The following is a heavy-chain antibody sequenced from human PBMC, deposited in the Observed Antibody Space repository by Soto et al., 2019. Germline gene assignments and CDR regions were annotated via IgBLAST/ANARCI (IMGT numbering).Heavy chain of an antibody. J-gene: IGHJ6*02. CDR1: GFTFSSYS. CDR2: ISSSSSTI. Sequence: EVQLVESGGGLVQPGGSLRLSCAASGFTFSSYSMNWVRQAPGKGLEWVSYISSSSSTIYYADSVKGRFTISRDNAKISLYLQMNSLRAEDTAVYYCARDLAQYQLLRVGIGDGMDVWGQGTTVTVSS. V-gene: IGHV3-48*01. CDR3: ARDLAQYQLLRVGIGDGMDV. D-gene: IGHD2-2*01.